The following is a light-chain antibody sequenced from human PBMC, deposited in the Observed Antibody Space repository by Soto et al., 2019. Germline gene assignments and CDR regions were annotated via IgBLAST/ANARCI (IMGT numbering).Light chain of an antibody. CDR3: QQYSLWPKT. Sequence: EVVMTQSPVTLSVSPGDRATLSCRASQSVSSNLAWFQQKFGRAPRLLMYGASTRAPDVPARFSGSGSGTEFNLTLSSLQSEDFAVYFCQQYSLWPKTFGQGTRVEIK. J-gene: IGKJ1*01. V-gene: IGKV3-15*01. CDR1: QSVSSN. CDR2: GAS.